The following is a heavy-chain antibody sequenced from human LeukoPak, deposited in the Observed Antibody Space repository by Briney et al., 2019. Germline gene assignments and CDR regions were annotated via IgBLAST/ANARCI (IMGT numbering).Heavy chain of an antibody. V-gene: IGHV4-61*02. CDR2: IYTSGST. CDR1: GGSISSGSYY. CDR3: ARTVGFSAGGFGWFDP. Sequence: SETLSLTCTVSGGSISSGSYYWSWIRQPAGKGLEWIGRIYTSGSTNYNPSLKSRVTMSVDTSKNQFSLKLSSVTAADTAVNYCARTVGFSAGGFGWFDPWGQGTLVTVSS. D-gene: IGHD3-10*01. J-gene: IGHJ5*02.